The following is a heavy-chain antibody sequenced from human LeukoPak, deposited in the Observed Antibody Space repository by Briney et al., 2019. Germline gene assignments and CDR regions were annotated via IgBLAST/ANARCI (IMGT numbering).Heavy chain of an antibody. CDR2: INHSGST. CDR3: ATEKD. Sequence: SETLSLTCAVYGGSFSGYYWSWIRQPPGKGLEWIGEINHSGSTNYNPSLKSRVTISVDTSKNQFSLKRSSVTAADTAVYYCATEKDWGQGTLVTVSS. V-gene: IGHV4-34*01. J-gene: IGHJ4*02. CDR1: GGSFSGYY.